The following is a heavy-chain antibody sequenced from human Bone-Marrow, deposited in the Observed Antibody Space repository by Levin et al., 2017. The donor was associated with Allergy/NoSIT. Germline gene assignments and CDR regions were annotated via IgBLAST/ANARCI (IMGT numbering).Heavy chain of an antibody. CDR1: GTSISSHY. D-gene: IGHD4-17*01. CDR2: IFYSGST. CDR3: ARVKTVTRLDY. Sequence: SETLSLTCAVSGTSISSHYWSWIRQSPGKGLEWIGYIFYSGSTNYNPSLESRVAISVDTSKNEVSLKVTAVTAADTAVYFCARVKTVTRLDYWGQGILVTVSS. V-gene: IGHV4-59*11. J-gene: IGHJ4*02.